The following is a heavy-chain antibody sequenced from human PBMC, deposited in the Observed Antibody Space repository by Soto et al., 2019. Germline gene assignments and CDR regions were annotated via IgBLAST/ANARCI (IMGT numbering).Heavy chain of an antibody. CDR1: GGSMNSYY. Sequence: SETLSLTCSVSGGSMNSYYWSWIRQPPGKGLEWIGYIFYTGTANYNPSLKSRISISVDTSKSQLSLTLTSVTAADTAVYYCARVGDYGGNSYWFDPWGQGTLVT. CDR3: ARVGDYGGNSYWFDP. CDR2: IFYTGTA. V-gene: IGHV4-59*01. J-gene: IGHJ5*02. D-gene: IGHD4-17*01.